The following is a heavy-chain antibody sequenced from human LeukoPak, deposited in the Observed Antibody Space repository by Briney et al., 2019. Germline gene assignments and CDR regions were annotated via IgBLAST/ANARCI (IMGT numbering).Heavy chain of an antibody. D-gene: IGHD3-22*01. J-gene: IGHJ3*02. CDR3: AADRRLSYYDSSGYPLGAFDI. CDR1: GFTFTSSA. Sequence: GASVKVSCKASGFTFTSSAMQWVRQARGQRLEWIGWIVVGSGNTNYAQKFQERVTTTRDMSTSTAYMELSSLRSEDTAVYYCAADRRLSYYDSSGYPLGAFDIWGQGTMVTVSS. V-gene: IGHV1-58*02. CDR2: IVVGSGNT.